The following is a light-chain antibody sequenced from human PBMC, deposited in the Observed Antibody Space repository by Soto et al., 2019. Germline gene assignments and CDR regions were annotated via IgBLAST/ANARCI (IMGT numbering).Light chain of an antibody. Sequence: MLLTQSPDTLSLSPGDRATLSCRASQRVDSSYVAWYQQRPGQAPRLLIYGASNWATGVPDRFSGSGSGTDFTLTISRLEPEDFAVYFCQQYASSPITFGQGTRLEIK. CDR1: QRVDSSY. V-gene: IGKV3-20*01. J-gene: IGKJ5*01. CDR3: QQYASSPIT. CDR2: GAS.